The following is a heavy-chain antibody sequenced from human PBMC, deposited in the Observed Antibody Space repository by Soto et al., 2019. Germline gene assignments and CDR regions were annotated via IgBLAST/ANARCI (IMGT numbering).Heavy chain of an antibody. CDR3: ARDGEIQLCQENYSYYYGMDF. Sequence: GASVKVSCKASGGTFSSYAISWVRQAPGQGLEWMGGIIPIFGTANYAQKFQGRVTITADKSTSTAYMELSSLRSEDTAVYYCARDGEIQLCQENYSYYYGMDFWGQGPTVTVSS. V-gene: IGHV1-69*06. CDR2: IIPIFGTA. CDR1: GGTFSSYA. J-gene: IGHJ6*02. D-gene: IGHD5-18*01.